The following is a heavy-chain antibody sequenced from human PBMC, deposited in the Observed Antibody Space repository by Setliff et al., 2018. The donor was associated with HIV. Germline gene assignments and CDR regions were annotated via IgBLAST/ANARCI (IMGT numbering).Heavy chain of an antibody. J-gene: IGHJ6*02. V-gene: IGHV4-38-2*02. CDR1: GYSISSGYY. Sequence: CTVSGYSISSGYYWGWIRQPPGKGLEWIGSIYHSGSTYYNPSLKSRVTISVDTSKNQFSLKLSSVTAADTAVYYCARDDSSGWHFYYYYGMDVWGQGTTVTVSS. D-gene: IGHD6-19*01. CDR2: IYHSGST. CDR3: ARDDSSGWHFYYYYGMDV.